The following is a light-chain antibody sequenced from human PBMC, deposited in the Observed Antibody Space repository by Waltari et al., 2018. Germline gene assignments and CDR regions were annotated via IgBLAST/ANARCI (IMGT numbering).Light chain of an antibody. Sequence: QSALTQPASVSGSPGQSITISCTGTSSEVGGYNYVSWYQQHPGKAPNLMIYDVSNRPSGVSNRFSGSKSGNTACLTISGLQAEDEADYYCSSYISSSTLELFGGGTSLTVL. CDR2: DVS. CDR3: SSYISSSTLEL. CDR1: SSEVGGYNY. V-gene: IGLV2-14*03. J-gene: IGLJ2*01.